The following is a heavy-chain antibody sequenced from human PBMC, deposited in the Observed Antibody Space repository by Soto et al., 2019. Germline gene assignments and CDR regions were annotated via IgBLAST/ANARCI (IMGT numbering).Heavy chain of an antibody. CDR1: GGTFSSYT. Sequence: QVQLVQSGAEVKKPGSSVKVSCKASGGTFSSYTISWVRQAPGQGLEWMGRIIPILGIANYAQKFQGRVTITADKSTSTAYMELSRLRSEDTAVYYCAREAGDYDFWSGYSQFDYWGQGTLVTVSS. CDR3: AREAGDYDFWSGYSQFDY. J-gene: IGHJ4*02. D-gene: IGHD3-3*01. CDR2: IIPILGIA. V-gene: IGHV1-69*08.